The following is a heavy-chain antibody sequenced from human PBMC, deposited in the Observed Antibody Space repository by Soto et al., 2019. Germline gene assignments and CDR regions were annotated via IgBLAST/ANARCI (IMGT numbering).Heavy chain of an antibody. CDR2: IYPSDSDT. V-gene: IGHV5-51*01. D-gene: IGHD6-19*01. CDR3: ARRTSIAVAVLDAFDI. J-gene: IGHJ3*02. CDR1: GYSFATYW. Sequence: GESLKISCKGSGYSFATYWIGWVRQMPGKGLEWMGIIYPSDSDTRYSPSFQGQVTISADKSISTAYLQWRSLKASDTAVYYCARRTSIAVAVLDAFDIWGQGTMVTVSS.